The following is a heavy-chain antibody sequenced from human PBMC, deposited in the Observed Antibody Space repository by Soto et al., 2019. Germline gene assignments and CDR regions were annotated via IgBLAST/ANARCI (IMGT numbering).Heavy chain of an antibody. CDR3: ASNDYGVDYYYYGMDV. CDR2: IIPIFGTA. D-gene: IGHD4-17*01. J-gene: IGHJ6*02. V-gene: IGHV1-69*06. Sequence: QVQLVQSGAEVKKPGSSVKVSCKASGGTFSSYAISWVRQAPGQGLEWMGGIIPIFGTANYAQKFQGRVTITADKSTSTAYMELSSLRSEDTAVYYCASNDYGVDYYYYGMDVWGQGTTVTVSS. CDR1: GGTFSSYA.